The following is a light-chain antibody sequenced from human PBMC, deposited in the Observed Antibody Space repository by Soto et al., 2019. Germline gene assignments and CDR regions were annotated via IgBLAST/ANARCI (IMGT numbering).Light chain of an antibody. CDR2: GAS. Sequence: EIVLTQSPGTLSLSPGERATLSCRASQSVSSSYLAWYQQKPGQAPRLLIYGASSRATGIPDRFSGSGSGTDFTLTISRLEPEDFAVYYCQQYGSGTFGQGTKVEI. CDR3: QQYGSGT. J-gene: IGKJ1*01. V-gene: IGKV3-20*01. CDR1: QSVSSSY.